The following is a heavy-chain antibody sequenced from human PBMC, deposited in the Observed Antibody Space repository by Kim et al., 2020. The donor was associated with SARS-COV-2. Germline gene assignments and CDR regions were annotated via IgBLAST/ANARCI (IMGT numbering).Heavy chain of an antibody. Sequence: SETLSLTCTVSGGSISSYYWSWIRQPPGKGLEWIGYIYYSGSTNYNPSLKSRVTISVDTSKNQFSLKLSSVTAADTAVYYCATDPRGGNSFDYWGQRTLVTVSS. V-gene: IGHV4-59*01. J-gene: IGHJ4*02. CDR1: GGSISSYY. CDR2: IYYSGST. D-gene: IGHD2-15*01. CDR3: ATDPRGGNSFDY.